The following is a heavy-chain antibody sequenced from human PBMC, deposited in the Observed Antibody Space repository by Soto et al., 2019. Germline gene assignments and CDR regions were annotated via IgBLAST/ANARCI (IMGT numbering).Heavy chain of an antibody. CDR1: GGSISSSSYY. V-gene: IGHV4-39*01. D-gene: IGHD3-9*01. CDR3: ATPYDILTGYYE. CDR2: IYYSGST. Sequence: PSETLSLTCTVSGGSISSSSYYWGWIRQPPGKGLEWIGSIYYSGSTYYNPSLKSRVTISVDTSKNQFSLKLSSVTAADTAVYYCATPYDILTGYYEWGQGTMGT. J-gene: IGHJ4*02.